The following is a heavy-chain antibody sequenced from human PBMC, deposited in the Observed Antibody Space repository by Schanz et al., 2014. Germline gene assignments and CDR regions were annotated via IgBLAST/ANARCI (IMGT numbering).Heavy chain of an antibody. V-gene: IGHV1-18*01. D-gene: IGHD1-26*01. Sequence: ELVQSGAEVKKPGASVKVSCKASGYTFTDYGVIWVRQAPGQGPEWIGWISGYTGDTKYAQKFQHRVNMTTDRTTSTVYMELRSLRFDDTAVYFCARDSGRIPAANSFDYWGQGTRVTVSS. J-gene: IGHJ4*02. CDR3: ARDSGRIPAANSFDY. CDR2: ISGYTGDT. CDR1: GYTFTDYG.